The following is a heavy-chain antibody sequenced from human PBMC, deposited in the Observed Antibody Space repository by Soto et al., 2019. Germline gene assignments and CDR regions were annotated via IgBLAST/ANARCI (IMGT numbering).Heavy chain of an antibody. D-gene: IGHD2-15*01. V-gene: IGHV4-39*01. CDR3: ARYGSGECNRGSCYSPFDY. Sequence: SETLSLTCTVSGGSISSSRYFWGWIRQPPGKGLEWIGSINNSGSTYYNPSLKSRVTISVDTSENQFSLKLSSVTAADTAVYYCARYGSGECNRGSCYSPFDYWGQGTLVTVSS. CDR1: GGSISSSRYF. CDR2: INNSGST. J-gene: IGHJ4*02.